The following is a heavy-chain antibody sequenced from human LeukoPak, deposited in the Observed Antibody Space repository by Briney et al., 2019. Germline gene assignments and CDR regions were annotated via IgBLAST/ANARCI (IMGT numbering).Heavy chain of an antibody. D-gene: IGHD2-2*01. Sequence: GGSLRLSCAASGFTFSNYWMTWVRQAPRKGLEWVANIKQDGSEKYYVDSVQGRFTISGDNAKNSLYLQMNSLRAEDTAMYYCARGRCTSNSCFFDYWGRGTLVTVSS. CDR1: GFTFSNYW. CDR2: IKQDGSEK. V-gene: IGHV3-7*01. J-gene: IGHJ4*02. CDR3: ARGRCTSNSCFFDY.